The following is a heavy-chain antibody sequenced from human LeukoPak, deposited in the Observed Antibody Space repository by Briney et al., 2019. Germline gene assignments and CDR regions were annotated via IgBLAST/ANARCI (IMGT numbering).Heavy chain of an antibody. CDR1: GFTLSSYS. D-gene: IGHD4-17*01. CDR3: ARDSPYGDYPFDY. CDR2: ITSSSITI. Sequence: GGSLRLSCAASGFTLSSYSMNWVRQAPGKGLEWVSYITSSSITIYYADSVKGRFTISRDNAKNSLYLQMNSLRDEDTAVYYCARDSPYGDYPFDYWGQGTLVTVSS. J-gene: IGHJ4*02. V-gene: IGHV3-48*02.